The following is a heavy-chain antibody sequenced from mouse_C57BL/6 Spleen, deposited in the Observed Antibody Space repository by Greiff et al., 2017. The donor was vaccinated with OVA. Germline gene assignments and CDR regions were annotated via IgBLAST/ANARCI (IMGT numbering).Heavy chain of an antibody. V-gene: IGHV1-50*01. Sequence: QVQLQQPGAELVKPGASVKLSCKASGYTFTSYWMQWVKQRPGQGLEWIGEIDPSDSYTNYNQKFKGKATLTVDTSSSTAYMQLSSLTSEDSAVYYCARSVLRAAMDYWGQGTSVTVSS. CDR3: ARSVLRAAMDY. CDR2: IDPSDSYT. J-gene: IGHJ4*01. CDR1: GYTFTSYW. D-gene: IGHD1-1*01.